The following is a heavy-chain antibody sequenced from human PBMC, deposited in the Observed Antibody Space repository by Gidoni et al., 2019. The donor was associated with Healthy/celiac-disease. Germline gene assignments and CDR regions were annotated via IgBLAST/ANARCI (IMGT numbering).Heavy chain of an antibody. J-gene: IGHJ4*02. D-gene: IGHD3-22*01. CDR3: VSLITRY. V-gene: IGHV3-23*01. Sequence: KSWVRQAPGKGLEWVSAISGSGGSTYYADSVKGRFTISRDNSKNTLYLQMNSLRAEDTAVYYCVSLITRYWGQGTLVTVSS. CDR2: ISGSGGST.